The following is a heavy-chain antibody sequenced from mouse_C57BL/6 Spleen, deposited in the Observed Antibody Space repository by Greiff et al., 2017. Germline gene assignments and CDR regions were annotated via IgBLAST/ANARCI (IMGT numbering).Heavy chain of an antibody. CDR3: ARGYYGSKVLYFDY. D-gene: IGHD1-1*01. V-gene: IGHV1-61*01. J-gene: IGHJ2*01. Sequence: QVQLQQPGSELVRPGSSVKLSCKASGYTFTSYWMAWVKQRPGQGLEWIGNIYPSDSETHYTQKFKDKATLTVDKSSSTAYMQLSSLTSEDSAVYYCARGYYGSKVLYFDYWGKGTTLTVSS. CDR1: GYTFTSYW. CDR2: IYPSDSET.